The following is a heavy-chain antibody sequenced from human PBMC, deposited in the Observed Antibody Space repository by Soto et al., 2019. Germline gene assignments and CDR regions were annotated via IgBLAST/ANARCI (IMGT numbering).Heavy chain of an antibody. D-gene: IGHD2-15*01. CDR3: ARGGLGYCSGGSCYSAELSRYYYGMDV. Sequence: QVQLQESGPGLVKPSQTLSLTCTVSGGSISSGGYYWSWIRQHPGKGLEWIGYIYYSGSTYYNPSRKSRVTIPVDTSKTQFSLKLSSVTAADTAVYYCARGGLGYCSGGSCYSAELSRYYYGMDVWGQGTTVTVSS. CDR2: IYYSGST. V-gene: IGHV4-31*03. CDR1: GGSISSGGYY. J-gene: IGHJ6*02.